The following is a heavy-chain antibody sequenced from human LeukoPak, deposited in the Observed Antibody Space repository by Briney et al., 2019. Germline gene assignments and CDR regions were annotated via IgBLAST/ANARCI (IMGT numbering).Heavy chain of an antibody. Sequence: SETLSLTCTVSGGSISSYYWSWIRQPPGKGLEWIGYIYYSGSTNYNPSLKSRVTISVDTSKNQFSLKLSSVTAADTAVYYCARRTVVFEAFDIWGQGTMVTVSS. CDR2: IYYSGST. J-gene: IGHJ3*02. D-gene: IGHD2-2*01. CDR1: GGSISSYY. CDR3: ARRTVVFEAFDI. V-gene: IGHV4-59*08.